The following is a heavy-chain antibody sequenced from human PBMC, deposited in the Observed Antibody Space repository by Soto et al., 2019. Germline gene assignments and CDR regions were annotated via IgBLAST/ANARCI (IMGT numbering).Heavy chain of an antibody. D-gene: IGHD3-3*01. Sequence: GGSLRLSCAASGFTFSSYWMHWVRQAPGKGLVWVSRINSDGSSTSYADSVKGRFTISRDNAKNTLYLQMNSLRAEDTAVYYCAREAPHDFWSGYYVHWGQGTLVTVSS. V-gene: IGHV3-74*01. J-gene: IGHJ4*02. CDR1: GFTFSSYW. CDR2: INSDGSST. CDR3: AREAPHDFWSGYYVH.